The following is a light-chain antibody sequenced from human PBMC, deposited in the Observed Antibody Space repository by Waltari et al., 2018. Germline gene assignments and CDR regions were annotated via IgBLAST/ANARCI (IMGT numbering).Light chain of an antibody. CDR3: QHYDNWLYS. J-gene: IGKJ2*03. Sequence: EIVMTQSPATLSGSPGERATLFCRASQSVSSHLAWYQQKPGQAPRLLLFGASTRATGTPARFRGSGSGTEFTLTISSLQSEDFAVYYCQHYDNWLYSFGQGTKVEIK. CDR1: QSVSSH. V-gene: IGKV3-15*01. CDR2: GAS.